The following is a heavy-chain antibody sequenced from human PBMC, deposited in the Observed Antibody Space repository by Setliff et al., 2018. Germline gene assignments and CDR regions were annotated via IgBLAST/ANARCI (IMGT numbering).Heavy chain of an antibody. CDR2: ISRTYSTI. CDR1: GFTFSTSS. D-gene: IGHD1-26*01. V-gene: IGHV3-48*04. J-gene: IGHJ4*02. Sequence: GGSLRLSCAASGFTFSTSSMNWVRLAPGKGLEWVSYISRTYSTIYYADSVKGRFTISKDNAKNSLYLQMNSLRAEDTAVYYCAIPRSTLRAIDFWGQGTLVTVSS. CDR3: AIPRSTLRAIDF.